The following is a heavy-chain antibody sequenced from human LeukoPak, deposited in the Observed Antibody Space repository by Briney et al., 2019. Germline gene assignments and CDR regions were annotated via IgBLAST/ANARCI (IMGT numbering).Heavy chain of an antibody. CDR3: AKVVPAAGASFDP. V-gene: IGHV1-18*01. CDR2: ISAYNGNT. J-gene: IGHJ5*02. D-gene: IGHD2-2*01. Sequence: ASVKVSCKASGYTFTSYGISWVRQAPGQGLEWMGWISAYNGNTDYAQKLQGRVTMATDTSTSTAYMELRSLRSDDTAVYYCAKVVPAAGASFDPWGQGTLVTVSS. CDR1: GYTFTSYG.